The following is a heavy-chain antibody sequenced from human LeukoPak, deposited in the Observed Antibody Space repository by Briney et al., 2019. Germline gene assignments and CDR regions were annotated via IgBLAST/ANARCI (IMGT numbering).Heavy chain of an antibody. J-gene: IGHJ4*02. Sequence: SETLSLTCTVSGGSISSYYWSWIRQPPGKGLECIGYIYYSGSTNYNPSLKSRVNISVDTSKNQFSLKLSSVTAADTAVYYCARLSDSDSSGYYWGFEYWGQGTLVNVSS. CDR2: IYYSGST. V-gene: IGHV4-59*08. CDR3: ARLSDSDSSGYYWGFEY. D-gene: IGHD3-22*01. CDR1: GGSISSYY.